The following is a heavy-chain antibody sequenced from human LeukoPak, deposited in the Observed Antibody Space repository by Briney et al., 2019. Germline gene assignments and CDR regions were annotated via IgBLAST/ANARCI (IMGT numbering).Heavy chain of an antibody. CDR3: AREGMNDASGSYSYFDY. CDR2: NSGRGGRT. D-gene: IGHD3-10*01. V-gene: IGHV3-23*01. J-gene: IGHJ4*02. CDR1: GFILCKA. Sequence: GVPLRLSCAASGFILCKAVVWVRQGPGKGVGWVSANSGRGGRTFYADSVKGRITISRDNSKNTLYLQMTSLRAEDSAVYFCAREGMNDASGSYSYFDYWCQETPGTVSS.